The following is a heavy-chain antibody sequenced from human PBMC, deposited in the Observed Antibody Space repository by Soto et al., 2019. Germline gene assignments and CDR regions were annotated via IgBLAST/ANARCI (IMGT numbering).Heavy chain of an antibody. CDR3: ARGYQGNYYGMDV. Sequence: SSETLSLTCTVSGGSISSGGYYWSWIRQHPGKGLEWIGYIYYSGSTYYNPSLKSRVTISVDTSKNQFSLKLSSVTAADTAVYYCARGYQGNYYGMDVWGQGTTVTVSS. D-gene: IGHD3-16*02. CDR1: GGSISSGGYY. J-gene: IGHJ6*02. V-gene: IGHV4-31*03. CDR2: IYYSGST.